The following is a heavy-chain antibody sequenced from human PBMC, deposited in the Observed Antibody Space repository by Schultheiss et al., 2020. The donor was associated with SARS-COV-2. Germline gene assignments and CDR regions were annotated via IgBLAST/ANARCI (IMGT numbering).Heavy chain of an antibody. V-gene: IGHV4-34*01. CDR3: ARASVFLSFDP. Sequence: GSLRLSCAVYGGSFSGYYWSWIRQPPGKGLEWIGEINHSGSTNYNPSLKSRVTISVDTSKNQFSLKLSSVTAADTAVYYCARASVFLSFDPWGQGVLVTVSS. J-gene: IGHJ5*02. D-gene: IGHD3-16*02. CDR2: INHSGST. CDR1: GGSFSGYY.